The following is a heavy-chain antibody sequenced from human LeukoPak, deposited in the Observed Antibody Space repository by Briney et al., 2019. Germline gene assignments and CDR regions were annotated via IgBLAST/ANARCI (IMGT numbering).Heavy chain of an antibody. Sequence: GSSVKVSCKASGGTFSSYAISWVRQAPGQGLEWMGAIIPIFGTANYAQKFQGRVTITADESTSTAYMELSSLRSEDTAVYYCARNIVVVPAAEPILNMDVWGKGTTVTVSS. CDR3: ARNIVVVPAAEPILNMDV. V-gene: IGHV1-69*01. CDR1: GGTFSSYA. J-gene: IGHJ6*03. D-gene: IGHD2-2*01. CDR2: IIPIFGTA.